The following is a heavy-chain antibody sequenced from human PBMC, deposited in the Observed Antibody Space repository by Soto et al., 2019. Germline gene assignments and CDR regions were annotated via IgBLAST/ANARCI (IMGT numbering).Heavy chain of an antibody. V-gene: IGHV4-31*03. CDR1: GASITRAGYH. CDR3: AREEAARIERWFDP. Sequence: ASEPLSLTFTVSGASITRAGYHWTWIRQHPGKGLEWIGYISYSGNSYYNPSLESRVTISLDTSNNQFSLKLTSVTAADTAVYYCAREEAARIERWFDPWGRGSPVTVCS. D-gene: IGHD6-6*01. CDR2: ISYSGNS. J-gene: IGHJ5*02.